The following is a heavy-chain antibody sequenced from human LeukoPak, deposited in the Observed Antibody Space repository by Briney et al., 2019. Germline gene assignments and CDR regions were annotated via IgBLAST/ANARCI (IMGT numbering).Heavy chain of an antibody. D-gene: IGHD5/OR15-5a*01. V-gene: IGHV3-23*01. CDR2: ISGSGGFT. CDR1: GFTFSAYA. J-gene: IGHJ4*02. CDR3: ARIQGTSVDYFFDY. Sequence: PGGSLRLSCEASGFTFSAYAMTWVRQAPGKGLEWVSAISGSGGFTYYGDSVKGQFTISRNNSKNTLYLQMNSLRAGDTAVYYCARIQGTSVDYFFDYWGQGTLVTVSS.